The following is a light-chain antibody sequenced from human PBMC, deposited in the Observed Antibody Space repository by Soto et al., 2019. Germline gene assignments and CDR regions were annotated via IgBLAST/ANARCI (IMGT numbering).Light chain of an antibody. CDR3: QQFKSYPIT. CDR1: QGISSY. Sequence: IQLTQSPSSLSASVGDRVTITCRASQGISSYLAWYQQKPGKAPKLLIYAASTLQSGVPSRFSSSGSGTEFTLTISSLQPEDFGTYYCQQFKSYPITFGQGTRLEIK. V-gene: IGKV1-9*01. J-gene: IGKJ5*01. CDR2: AAS.